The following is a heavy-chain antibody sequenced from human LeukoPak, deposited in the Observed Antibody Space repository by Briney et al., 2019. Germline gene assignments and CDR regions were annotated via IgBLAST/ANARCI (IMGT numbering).Heavy chain of an antibody. V-gene: IGHV3-23*01. CDR3: AKDLKDCSTISCLNVYLTN. Sequence: GGSLRLSCAASGFTFSSYALCWVRQAPGKGREWVSGVTGGGNTYYADSVKGRFTFSRDNSKNTLFLQMNGLRAEDTAVYYCAKDLKDCSTISCLNVYLTNWGQGTLVTVSS. J-gene: IGHJ4*02. D-gene: IGHD2-2*01. CDR2: VTGGGNT. CDR1: GFTFSSYA.